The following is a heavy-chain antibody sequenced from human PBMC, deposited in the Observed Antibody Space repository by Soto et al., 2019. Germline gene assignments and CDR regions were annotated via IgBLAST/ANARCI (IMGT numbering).Heavy chain of an antibody. CDR1: GFTLSGYS. CDR3: AKFTEPGYSSIWYYFEY. CDR2: ISSRSTNI. Sequence: GGSLRLSCVGSGFTLSGYSMAWVRQAPGRGLEWVASISSRSTNIDYADSVKCRFTISRDNAKNLASLQMSSLRGEDTALYYCAKFTEPGYSSIWYYFEYWGQGTDVTVS. J-gene: IGHJ4*02. D-gene: IGHD6-19*01. V-gene: IGHV3-21*06.